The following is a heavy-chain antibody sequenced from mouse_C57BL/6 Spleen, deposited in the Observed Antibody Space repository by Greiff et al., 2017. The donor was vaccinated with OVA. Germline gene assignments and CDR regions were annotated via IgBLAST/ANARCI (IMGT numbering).Heavy chain of an antibody. CDR3: ARRYGSSPVLAMDY. Sequence: VQLQQSGAELARPGASVKLSCKASGYTFTSYGISWVKQRPGQGLEWIGEIYPRSGNTYYNEKFKGKATLTADKSSSTAYMELRSLTSEDSAVYFCARRYGSSPVLAMDYWGQGTSVTVSS. CDR2: IYPRSGNT. V-gene: IGHV1-81*01. J-gene: IGHJ4*01. D-gene: IGHD1-1*01. CDR1: GYTFTSYG.